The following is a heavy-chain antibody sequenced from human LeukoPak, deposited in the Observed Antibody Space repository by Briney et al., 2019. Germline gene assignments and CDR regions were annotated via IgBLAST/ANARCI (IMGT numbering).Heavy chain of an antibody. D-gene: IGHD2-2*01. V-gene: IGHV1-46*01. CDR3: ARKIIVVPAAHYYYYYGMDV. Sequence: ASVKVSCKASGYTFTSYYMHWVRQAPGQGLEWLGIINPSGGSTSYAQKFQGRVTMTRDTSTSTVYMELSSLRSEDTAVFYCARKIIVVPAAHYYYYYGMDVWGQGTTVTVSS. J-gene: IGHJ6*02. CDR1: GYTFTSYY. CDR2: INPSGGST.